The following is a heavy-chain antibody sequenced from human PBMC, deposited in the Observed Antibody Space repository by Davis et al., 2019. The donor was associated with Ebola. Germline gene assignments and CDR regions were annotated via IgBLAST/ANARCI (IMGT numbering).Heavy chain of an antibody. J-gene: IGHJ4*02. CDR2: MNPNSGNT. CDR3: ARGFARQLNFDY. V-gene: IGHV1-8*03. Sequence: ASVKVSCKASGYTFTSYDINWVRQATGQGLEWMGWMNPNSGNTGYAQKFQGRVTITRNTSISTAYMELSSLRSEDTAVYYCARGFARQLNFDYWGQGTLVTVSS. D-gene: IGHD6-13*01. CDR1: GYTFTSYD.